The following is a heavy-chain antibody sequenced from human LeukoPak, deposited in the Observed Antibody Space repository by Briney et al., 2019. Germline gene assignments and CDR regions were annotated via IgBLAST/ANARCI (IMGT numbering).Heavy chain of an antibody. D-gene: IGHD1-26*01. V-gene: IGHV4-30-2*05. CDR3: ARALSLQIWWETVSDP. CDR1: RGSLTSGRSS. Sequence: SETLSLTSVVSRGSLTSGRSSWNWTRHPPGKGLEWIVHIDHGGTTYYNPSLKNRVSLSVDTSKNQFSLNQPSVPAADTAVYFCARALSLQIWWETVSDPRGQETQVTVSS. J-gene: IGHJ5*02. CDR2: IDHGGTT.